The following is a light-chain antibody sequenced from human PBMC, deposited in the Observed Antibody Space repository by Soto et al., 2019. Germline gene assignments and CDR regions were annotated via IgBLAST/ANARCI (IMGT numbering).Light chain of an antibody. CDR1: SSDVGNYNY. V-gene: IGLV2-11*01. CDR2: DVS. Sequence: QSALTQPRSVSGSPGQSVTISCTGTSSDVGNYNYVSWYQQQPGKAPKLIIYDVSKWPSGVPDRFSGSKSGNTASLTISGLQAEDEADYYCCSYERTYSYVFGTGTKLTVL. CDR3: CSYERTYSYV. J-gene: IGLJ1*01.